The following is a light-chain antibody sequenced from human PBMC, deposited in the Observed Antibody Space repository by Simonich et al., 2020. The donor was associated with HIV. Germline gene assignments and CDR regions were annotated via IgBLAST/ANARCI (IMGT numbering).Light chain of an antibody. V-gene: IGKV4-1*01. CDR3: QQYYSPPALT. Sequence: DIVMTQSPDSLAVSLGERATINCKSSQSVLYSSTNKNYLAWYQQKPGQPPKLLLYWASTREAGVPDRFSGSGSGTDFTLTITSLQAEDVAVYYCQQYYSPPALTFGGGTKVEIK. J-gene: IGKJ4*01. CDR1: QSVLYSSTNKNY. CDR2: WAS.